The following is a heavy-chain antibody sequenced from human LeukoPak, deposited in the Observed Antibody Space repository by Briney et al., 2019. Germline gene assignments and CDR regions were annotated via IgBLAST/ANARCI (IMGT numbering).Heavy chain of an antibody. CDR1: GFTFSSYA. V-gene: IGHV3-21*01. D-gene: IGHD6-19*01. Sequence: GGSLRLSCAASGFTFSSYAMSWVRQAPGKGLEWVSSISSSSSYIYYADSVKGRFTISRDNAKNSLYLQMNSLRAEDTAVYYCARGLNGYSSGPIDYWGQGTLVTVSS. J-gene: IGHJ4*02. CDR2: ISSSSSYI. CDR3: ARGLNGYSSGPIDY.